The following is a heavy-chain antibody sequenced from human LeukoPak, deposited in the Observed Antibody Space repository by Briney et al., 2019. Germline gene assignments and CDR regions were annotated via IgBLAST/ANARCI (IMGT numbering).Heavy chain of an antibody. D-gene: IGHD6-13*01. CDR2: IGSSTNYI. Sequence: GGSLRLSCAASGFTFSSYNMNWVRQAPGKGLEWVSSIGSSTNYIYHSGSVKGRFIISRDNAKNSLYLQMNSLRAEDTAVYYCARHRSSSSWYMDDGFDIWGQGTMVTVSA. CDR3: ARHRSSSSWYMDDGFDI. CDR1: GFTFSSYN. V-gene: IGHV3-21*01. J-gene: IGHJ3*02.